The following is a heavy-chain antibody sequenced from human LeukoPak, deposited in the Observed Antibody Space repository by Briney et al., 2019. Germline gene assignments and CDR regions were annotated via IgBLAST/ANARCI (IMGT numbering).Heavy chain of an antibody. CDR3: ARRAVCGGDCYSRWFDP. V-gene: IGHV1-69*13. Sequence: SVKVPCKASGGTFSSYAISWVRQAPGQGLEWMGGIIPIFGTANYAQKFQGRVTITADESTSTAYMELSSLRSEDTAVYYCARRAVCGGDCYSRWFDPWGQGTLVTVSS. J-gene: IGHJ5*02. D-gene: IGHD2-21*02. CDR2: IIPIFGTA. CDR1: GGTFSSYA.